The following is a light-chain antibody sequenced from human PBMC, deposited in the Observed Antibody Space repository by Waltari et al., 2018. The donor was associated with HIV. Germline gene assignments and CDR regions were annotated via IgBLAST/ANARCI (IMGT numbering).Light chain of an antibody. V-gene: IGLV7-46*01. CDR3: LLSYGGARV. J-gene: IGLJ2*01. CDR2: DTS. Sequence: QAVVTQEPSLPVSPGGTVTLTCGSSTGAVTSDHYPYWFQQTPGQAPRPLIYDTSNKHSWTPARFSGSLLGGKAALTLSGAQPEDEAEYYCLLSYGGARVFGGGTKLTVL. CDR1: TGAVTSDHY.